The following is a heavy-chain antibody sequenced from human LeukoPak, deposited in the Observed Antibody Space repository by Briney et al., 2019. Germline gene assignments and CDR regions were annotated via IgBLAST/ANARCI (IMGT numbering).Heavy chain of an antibody. CDR1: GGSLSGYY. J-gene: IGHJ4*02. V-gene: IGHV4-34*01. Sequence: SETLSLTCAVYGGSLSGYYWSWIRQPPGKGLEWIGEINHSGSTNYNPSLKSRVTISVDTSKNQFSLKLSSVTAADTAVYYCARDTRAMYYYDSSGYYWEYYFDYWGQGTLVTVSS. D-gene: IGHD3-22*01. CDR3: ARDTRAMYYYDSSGYYWEYYFDY. CDR2: INHSGST.